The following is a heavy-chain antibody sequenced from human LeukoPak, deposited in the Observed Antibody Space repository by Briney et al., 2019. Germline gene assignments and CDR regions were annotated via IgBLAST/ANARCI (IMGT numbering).Heavy chain of an antibody. CDR2: IKQDGSKK. Sequence: GGSLRLSCVVSGFTFSSYWMSWVRQAPGKGLEWVANIKQDGSKKYYVDSVKGRFTISRDNAKNSLYLQMNSLRAEDTAVYYCARDLVSSGPYYYYFYGMDVWGQGTTVTVSS. J-gene: IGHJ6*02. CDR3: ARDLVSSGPYYYYFYGMDV. D-gene: IGHD6-19*01. CDR1: GFTFSSYW. V-gene: IGHV3-7*01.